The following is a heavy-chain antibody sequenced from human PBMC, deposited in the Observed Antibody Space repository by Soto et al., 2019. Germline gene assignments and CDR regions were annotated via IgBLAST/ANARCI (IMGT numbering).Heavy chain of an antibody. CDR3: ARVGISIAVAGTHWLDP. CDR1: GGSISSGGYY. Sequence: SETLSLTCTVSGGSISSGGYYWSWIRQHPGKGLEWIGYIYYSGSTYYNRSLKSRVTISVDTPKNQFSLKLSSVTAADTAVYYCARVGISIAVAGTHWLDPWGQGTLVT. CDR2: IYYSGST. V-gene: IGHV4-31*03. J-gene: IGHJ5*02. D-gene: IGHD6-19*01.